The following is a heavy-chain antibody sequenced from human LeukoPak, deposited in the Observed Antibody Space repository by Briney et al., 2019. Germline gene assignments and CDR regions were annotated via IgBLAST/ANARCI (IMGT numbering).Heavy chain of an antibody. V-gene: IGHV1-8*01. J-gene: IGHJ6*03. CDR1: GYTFTSYD. CDR3: ARGSSSSSSWYYYYYYMDV. D-gene: IGHD6-13*01. Sequence: GASVKVSCKASGYTFTSYDINWVRQATGQGLEWMGWINPNSGNTGYAQKFQGRVTMTRNTSISTAYMELSSLRSEDTAVYYCARGSSSSSSWYYYYYYMDVWGKGTTVTISS. CDR2: INPNSGNT.